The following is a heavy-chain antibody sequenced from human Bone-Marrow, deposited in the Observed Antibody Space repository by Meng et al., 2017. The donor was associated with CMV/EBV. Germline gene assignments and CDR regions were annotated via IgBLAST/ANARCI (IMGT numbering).Heavy chain of an antibody. D-gene: IGHD3-3*01. CDR1: GYTFTGYY. V-gene: IGHV1-2*02. Sequence: ASVKVSCKASGYTFTGYYMHWVRQAPGQGLEWMGWINPDSGGTNYAQKFQGRVTMTRDTSINTAYMEVRRLRSDDTAVYYCARAEVLRFLEWFFPPPDYWGQGTLVTVSS. J-gene: IGHJ4*02. CDR3: ARAEVLRFLEWFFPPPDY. CDR2: INPDSGGT.